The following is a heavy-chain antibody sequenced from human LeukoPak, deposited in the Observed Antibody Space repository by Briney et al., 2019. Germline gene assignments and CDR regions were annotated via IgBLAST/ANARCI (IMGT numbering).Heavy chain of an antibody. Sequence: PSETLSLTCTVSGGSISSSSYYWGWIRQPPGKGLEWIGSIYYSGSTYYNPSLKSRVTISVDTSKNQLSLKLSSLTAADTAVYYCARVIFRSGSYYKYNWFDTWGQGTLVTVSS. V-gene: IGHV4-39*07. CDR1: GGSISSSSYY. CDR2: IYYSGST. D-gene: IGHD3-10*01. CDR3: ARVIFRSGSYYKYNWFDT. J-gene: IGHJ5*02.